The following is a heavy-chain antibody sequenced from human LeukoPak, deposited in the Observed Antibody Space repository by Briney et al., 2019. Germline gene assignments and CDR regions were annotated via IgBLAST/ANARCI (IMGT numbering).Heavy chain of an antibody. D-gene: IGHD6-13*01. CDR3: ARGWGYFDL. Sequence: SESLSLTCAVSGGSISSYYWSWMREPPGKGLEWIGYIFYSGSTNYNPSLKSRVTISVDTSKNQFSLKLSSVTAADTAVYYCARGWGYFDLWGRGTLVTVSS. CDR2: IFYSGST. J-gene: IGHJ2*01. V-gene: IGHV4-59*01. CDR1: GGSISSYY.